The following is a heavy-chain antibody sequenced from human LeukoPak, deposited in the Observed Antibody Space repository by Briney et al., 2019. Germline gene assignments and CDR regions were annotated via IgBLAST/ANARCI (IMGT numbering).Heavy chain of an antibody. D-gene: IGHD3-3*01. Sequence: PGGSLRLSCAASGFTISSYAISWVRQAPGKGLEWVSAISGSGGSTYYADSVKGRFTISRDNSKNTLYLQLNSLRAEDTAVYYCAKPGHDFWSGYPLNYYYYMDVWGKGTTVTVSS. CDR1: GFTISSYA. CDR2: ISGSGGST. V-gene: IGHV3-23*01. CDR3: AKPGHDFWSGYPLNYYYYMDV. J-gene: IGHJ6*03.